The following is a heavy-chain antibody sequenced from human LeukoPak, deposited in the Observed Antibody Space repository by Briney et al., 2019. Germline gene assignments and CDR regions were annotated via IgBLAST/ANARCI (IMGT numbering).Heavy chain of an antibody. Sequence: GGSLRLSCAASGFTFSSYGMHWVRQAPGKGLEWVAVIWYDGSNKYYADSVKGRFTISRDNSKNTLYLQMNSLRAEDTAVYYCVREGNYEYYFDYWGQGTLVTV. CDR1: GFTFSSYG. J-gene: IGHJ4*02. V-gene: IGHV3-33*01. CDR2: IWYDGSNK. CDR3: VREGNYEYYFDY. D-gene: IGHD4-4*01.